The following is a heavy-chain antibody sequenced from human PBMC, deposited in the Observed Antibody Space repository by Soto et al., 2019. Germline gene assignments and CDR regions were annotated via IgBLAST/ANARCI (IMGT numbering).Heavy chain of an antibody. D-gene: IGHD6-19*01. CDR3: ARDRRIAVAGELDY. J-gene: IGHJ4*02. CDR2: IWYDGSNK. Sequence: PGGSLRLSCAASGFTFSSYGMHWIRQAPGKGLEWVAVIWYDGSNKYYAGSVKGRFTISRDNSKNTLYLQMNSLRAEDTAVYYCARDRRIAVAGELDYWGQGTLVTVSS. CDR1: GFTFSSYG. V-gene: IGHV3-33*01.